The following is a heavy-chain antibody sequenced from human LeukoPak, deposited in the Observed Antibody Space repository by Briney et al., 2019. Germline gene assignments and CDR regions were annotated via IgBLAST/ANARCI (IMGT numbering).Heavy chain of an antibody. Sequence: ASVKVSCKDSGYTFTSYAMHWVRQAPGQRLEWMGWINAGNGNTKYSQKFQGRVTITRGTSASTAYMELSSLRSEDTAVYYCASADIYGSGTGFDYWGQGTLVTVSS. CDR3: ASADIYGSGTGFDY. CDR1: GYTFTSYA. V-gene: IGHV1-3*01. CDR2: INAGNGNT. J-gene: IGHJ4*02. D-gene: IGHD3-10*01.